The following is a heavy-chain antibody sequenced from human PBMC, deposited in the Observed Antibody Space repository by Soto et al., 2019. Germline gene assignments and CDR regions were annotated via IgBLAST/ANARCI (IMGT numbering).Heavy chain of an antibody. J-gene: IGHJ4*02. CDR3: ARDLGYDFWPDAGGFDY. CDR2: IKQDGSEK. Sequence: EVQLVESGGGLVQPGGSLRLSCAASGFTFSNYWMSWVRQAPGKGLEWVANIKQDGSEKYYVDSVKGRFTISRDNAKNSLYLQMNSLRAEDTAVYYCARDLGYDFWPDAGGFDYWGQGTLVTVSS. V-gene: IGHV3-7*01. D-gene: IGHD3-3*01. CDR1: GFTFSNYW.